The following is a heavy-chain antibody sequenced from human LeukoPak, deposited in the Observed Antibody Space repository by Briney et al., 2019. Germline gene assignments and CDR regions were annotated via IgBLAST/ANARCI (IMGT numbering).Heavy chain of an antibody. CDR1: GFTVSSNY. CDR3: AKAWETIYYCYGMDV. D-gene: IGHD1-14*01. CDR2: IYSGGST. V-gene: IGHV3-53*01. Sequence: GGSLRLSCAASGFTVSSNYMSWVRQAPGKGLEWVSVIYSGGSTYYADSVKGRFTISRDNSKNTLYLQMNSLRAEDTAVYYCAKAWETIYYCYGMDVWGQGTTVTVSS. J-gene: IGHJ6*02.